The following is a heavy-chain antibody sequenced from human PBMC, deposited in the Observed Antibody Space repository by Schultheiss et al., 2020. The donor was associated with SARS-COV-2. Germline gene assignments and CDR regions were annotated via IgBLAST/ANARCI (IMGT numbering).Heavy chain of an antibody. CDR2: IYYSGST. Sequence: SQTLSLTCTVSGGSISSYYWSWIRQPAGKGLEWIGSIYYSGSTNYNPSLKSRVTMSVDTSKNQFSLKLSSVTAADTAVYYCASGGAEYQVLFLGWGQGTLVTVSS. D-gene: IGHD2-2*01. V-gene: IGHV4-4*07. J-gene: IGHJ4*02. CDR1: GGSISSYY. CDR3: ASGGAEYQVLFLG.